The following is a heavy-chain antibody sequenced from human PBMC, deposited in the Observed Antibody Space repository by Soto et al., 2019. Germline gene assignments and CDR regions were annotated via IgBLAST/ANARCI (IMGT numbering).Heavy chain of an antibody. CDR2: ISGSGGST. Sequence: GGSLRLSCAASGFTFSSYAMSWVRQAPGKGLEWVSAISGSGGSTYYADSVKGRFTISRDNSKNTLYLQMNSLRAEDTAVYYCAKDLASGIAAAGVNYFDYWGQGTLVTVSS. CDR1: GFTFSSYA. V-gene: IGHV3-23*01. J-gene: IGHJ4*02. CDR3: AKDLASGIAAAGVNYFDY. D-gene: IGHD6-13*01.